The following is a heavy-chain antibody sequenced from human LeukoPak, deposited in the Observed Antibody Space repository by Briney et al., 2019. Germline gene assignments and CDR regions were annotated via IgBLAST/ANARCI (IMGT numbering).Heavy chain of an antibody. CDR3: TRAWGYYDSSNY. J-gene: IGHJ4*02. CDR1: GLTSSNHV. D-gene: IGHD3-22*01. CDR2: ISSSSSTI. V-gene: IGHV3-48*02. Sequence: GGSLRLSCIASGLTSSNHVMSWVRQAPGKGLEWVSYISSSSSTIYYADSVKGRFTISRDNAKNSLYLQMNSLRDEDTAVYYCTRAWGYYDSSNYWGQGTLVTVSS.